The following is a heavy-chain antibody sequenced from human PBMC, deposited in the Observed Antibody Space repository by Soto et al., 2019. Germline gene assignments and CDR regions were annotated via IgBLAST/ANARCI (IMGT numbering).Heavy chain of an antibody. CDR1: GDSFSTSNYY. CDR2: IFYGGGTGVT. Sequence: QLHLQESGPGLVKPSETLSLTCTVSGDSFSTSNYYWGWIRQPPGKGLEWIGNIFYGGGTGVTYYNPSLKRRVIISVDTSKNQLSLKLRSITAADTAFYFCARRGGGDSLFDSWGQGKLVTVSS. CDR3: ARRGGGDSLFDS. V-gene: IGHV4-39*01. J-gene: IGHJ4*02. D-gene: IGHD4-17*01.